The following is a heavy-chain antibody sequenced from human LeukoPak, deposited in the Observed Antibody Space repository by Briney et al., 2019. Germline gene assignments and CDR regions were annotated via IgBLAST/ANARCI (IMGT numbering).Heavy chain of an antibody. Sequence: SETLSLTCAVSGGSISSSNWWSWVRQPPGKGLEWIGEIYHSGSTNYNPSLKSRVTISVDKSKNQFSLKLSSVTAADTAVYYCARRTYYYDSSERYFDYWGQGTLVTVSS. V-gene: IGHV4-4*02. J-gene: IGHJ4*02. CDR2: IYHSGST. CDR3: ARRTYYYDSSERYFDY. CDR1: GGSISSSNW. D-gene: IGHD3-22*01.